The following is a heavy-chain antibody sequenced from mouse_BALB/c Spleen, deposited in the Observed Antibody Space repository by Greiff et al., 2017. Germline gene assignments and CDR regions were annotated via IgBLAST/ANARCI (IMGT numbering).Heavy chain of an antibody. V-gene: IGHV1-7*01. CDR2: INPSTGYT. Sequence: QVQLKQSGAELAKPGASVKMSCKASGYTFTSYWMHWVKQRPGQGLEWIGYINPSTGYTEYNQKFKDKATLTADKSSSTAYMQLSSLTSEDSAVYYCARWGTTVVDWYFDVWGAGTTVTVSS. CDR1: GYTFTSYW. J-gene: IGHJ1*01. D-gene: IGHD1-1*01. CDR3: ARWGTTVVDWYFDV.